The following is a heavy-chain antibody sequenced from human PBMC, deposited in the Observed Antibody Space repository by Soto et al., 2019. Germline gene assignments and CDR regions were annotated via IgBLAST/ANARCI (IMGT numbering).Heavy chain of an antibody. CDR2: ISSSGSTI. CDR3: AKSITMIVVVTFDAFDI. J-gene: IGHJ3*02. Sequence: PGGSLRLSCAASGFTFSDYYMSWNRQAPGKGLEWVSYISSSGSTIYYADAVKGRFTISRYNAKNSLYLQMNSLRVEDTAVYYCAKSITMIVVVTFDAFDIWGQGTMVTVSS. D-gene: IGHD3-22*01. V-gene: IGHV3-11*01. CDR1: GFTFSDYY.